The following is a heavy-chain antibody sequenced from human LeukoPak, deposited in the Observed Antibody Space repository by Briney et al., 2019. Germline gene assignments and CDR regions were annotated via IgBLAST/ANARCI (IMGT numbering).Heavy chain of an antibody. V-gene: IGHV3-23*01. CDR1: GFRFSSYD. CDR2: ISASGGST. CDR3: AKVGQLAQFPFFDH. Sequence: GGSLKLSCAASGFRFSSYDMTWVRQAPGKGLEWVSRISASGGSTYYEDSVKGRFTISRDNSKNTLYLQMDILRAEDTAVYYCAKVGQLAQFPFFDHWGQGTLVTVSS. J-gene: IGHJ4*02. D-gene: IGHD6-6*01.